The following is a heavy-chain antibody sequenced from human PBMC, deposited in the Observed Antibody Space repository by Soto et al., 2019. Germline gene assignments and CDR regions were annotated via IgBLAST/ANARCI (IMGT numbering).Heavy chain of an antibody. V-gene: IGHV4-4*07. CDR3: AREGSYSAYNFAHGIQLWSFDF. J-gene: IGHJ4*02. Sequence: SETLSLTCTVSGGSINTFYWSWFRQPAGKGPEWIGRIFSSGSTSFNPSLESRVAMSVDTSKNHFSLNLSSVTAADMAVYYCAREGSYSAYNFAHGIQLWSFDFWGQGALVTVSS. D-gene: IGHD5-12*01. CDR2: IFSSGST. CDR1: GGSINTFY.